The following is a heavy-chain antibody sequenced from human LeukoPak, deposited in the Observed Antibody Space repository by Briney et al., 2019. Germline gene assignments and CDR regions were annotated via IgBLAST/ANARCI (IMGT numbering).Heavy chain of an antibody. CDR2: ISAYNGNT. V-gene: IGHV1-18*01. CDR3: ARDPSIGASGYYYYMDV. CDR1: GGTFSSYA. D-gene: IGHD2-8*01. Sequence: GASVKVSCKASGGTFSSYAISWVRQAPGQGLEWMGWISAYNGNTNYAQKLQGRVTMTTDTSTSTAYMELRSLRSDDTAVYYCARDPSIGASGYYYYMDVWGKGTTVTVSS. J-gene: IGHJ6*03.